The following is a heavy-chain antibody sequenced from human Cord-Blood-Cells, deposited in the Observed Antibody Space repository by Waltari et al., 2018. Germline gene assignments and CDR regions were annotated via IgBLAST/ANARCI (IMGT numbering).Heavy chain of an antibody. CDR2: NNPNSGGT. Sequence: QVQLVQSGAEVKKPGASVKVSCKASGYTFTGYYMHWVRQAPGQGLEWMGWNNPNSGGTNYAQKFQGRVTMTRDTSISTAYMELSRLRSDDTAVYYCARDITIFGVVIYAFDIWGQGTMVTVSS. J-gene: IGHJ3*02. V-gene: IGHV1-2*02. CDR3: ARDITIFGVVIYAFDI. D-gene: IGHD3-3*01. CDR1: GYTFTGYY.